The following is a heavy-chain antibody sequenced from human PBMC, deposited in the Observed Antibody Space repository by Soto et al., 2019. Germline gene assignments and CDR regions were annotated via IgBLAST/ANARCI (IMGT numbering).Heavy chain of an antibody. Sequence: PGGSLRLSCAASGFTFSSYSMNWVRQAPGKGLEWVSSISSSSSYIYYADSVKGRFTISRDNAKNSLYLQMNSLRAEDTAVYYCARDAGTIFGVVTSYYYGMDVWGQGTTVTVSS. CDR3: ARDAGTIFGVVTSYYYGMDV. CDR1: GFTFSSYS. CDR2: ISSSSSYI. J-gene: IGHJ6*02. D-gene: IGHD3-3*01. V-gene: IGHV3-21*01.